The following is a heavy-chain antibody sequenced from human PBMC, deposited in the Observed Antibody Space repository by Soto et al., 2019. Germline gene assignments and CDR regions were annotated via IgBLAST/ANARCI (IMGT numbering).Heavy chain of an antibody. D-gene: IGHD3-3*01. CDR3: ARGHQTIFGTFDI. CDR2: MNPNSGNT. V-gene: IGHV1-8*01. Sequence: ASVKVSCKASGYTFTSYYINWVRQATGQGLEWMGWMNPNSGNTGYAQKFQGRVTMTRNTSISTAYMELSSLRSEDTAVYYCARGHQTIFGTFDIWGQGTMVTVSS. CDR1: GYTFTSYY. J-gene: IGHJ3*02.